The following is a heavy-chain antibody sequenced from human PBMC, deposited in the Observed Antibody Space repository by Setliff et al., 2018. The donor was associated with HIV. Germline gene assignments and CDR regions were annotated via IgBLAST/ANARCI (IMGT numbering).Heavy chain of an antibody. V-gene: IGHV4-61*09. J-gene: IGHJ1*01. Sequence: SETLSLTCTVSGVSVSSGSYYWSWIRQPAGKGLEWIGHIDTSGGTNYNPSVKSRVTISVDTSRNQFSLTLNSVTAADTATYYCASRGIVVVTMSMPDEFFVHWGHGTLVTVSS. CDR1: GVSVSSGSYY. CDR2: IDTSGGT. CDR3: ASRGIVVVTMSMPDEFFVH. D-gene: IGHD2-21*02.